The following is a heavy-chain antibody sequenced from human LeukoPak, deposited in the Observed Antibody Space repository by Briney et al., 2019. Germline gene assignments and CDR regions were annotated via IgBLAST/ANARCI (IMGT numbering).Heavy chain of an antibody. CDR1: GYTFTSYA. D-gene: IGHD2-21*02. V-gene: IGHV1-3*01. CDR2: INAGNGNT. CDR3: ARDIVVVTANGREDDAFDI. J-gene: IGHJ3*02. Sequence: ASAKVSCKASGYTFTSYAMHWVRQAPGQRLEWMGWINAGNGNTKYSQKFQGRVTITRDTSASTAYMELSSLRSEDTAVYYCARDIVVVTANGREDDAFDIWGQGTMVTVSS.